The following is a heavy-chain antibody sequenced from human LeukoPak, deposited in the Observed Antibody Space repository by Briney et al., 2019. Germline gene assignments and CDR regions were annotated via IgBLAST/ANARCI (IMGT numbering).Heavy chain of an antibody. J-gene: IGHJ4*02. CDR3: ARSRLAGDIVVVQNQYYFDY. V-gene: IGHV1-69*01. CDR2: IIPIFGTA. Sequence: GSSVKVSCKASGGTFSSYAISWVRQAPGQGLEWMGGIIPIFGTANYAQKFQGRVTITADESTSTAYMELSSLRSEDTAVYYCARSRLAGDIVVVQNQYYFDYWGQGTLITVSS. CDR1: GGTFSSYA. D-gene: IGHD2-2*01.